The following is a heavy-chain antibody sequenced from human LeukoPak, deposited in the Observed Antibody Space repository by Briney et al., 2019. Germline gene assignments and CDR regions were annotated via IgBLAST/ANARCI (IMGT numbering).Heavy chain of an antibody. CDR2: VTSSGGST. Sequence: GGSLRLSCAASGFTFSGYSMTWVRQAPGKGLEWVSTVTSSGGSTYYADSVKGRFTNSRDNSKNTLYLQMNSLRAEDTAVYYCAKTMGAIDHDYWGQGTLVTVSS. D-gene: IGHD1-26*01. J-gene: IGHJ4*02. CDR3: AKTMGAIDHDY. V-gene: IGHV3-23*01. CDR1: GFTFSGYS.